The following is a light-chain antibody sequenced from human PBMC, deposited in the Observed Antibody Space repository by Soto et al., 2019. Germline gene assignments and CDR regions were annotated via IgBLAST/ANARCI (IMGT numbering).Light chain of an antibody. Sequence: DIVITQSPAVVSASLGERVTLSYRTSQSVSDYLAWYQQKPGQAPRLLIYGASSRATGIPDRFSGSGSGTDFTLTISSLQPDDFATYYCQQYNSYFWTFGQGTKVDI. CDR1: QSVSDY. V-gene: IGKV3D-15*01. CDR2: GAS. J-gene: IGKJ1*01. CDR3: QQYNSYFWT.